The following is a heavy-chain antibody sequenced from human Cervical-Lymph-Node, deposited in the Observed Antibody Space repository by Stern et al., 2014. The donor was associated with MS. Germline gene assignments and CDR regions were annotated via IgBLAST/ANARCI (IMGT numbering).Heavy chain of an antibody. V-gene: IGHV3-23*04. CDR2: IRHSGGSK. J-gene: IGHJ4*02. CDR1: GFTFSSYA. D-gene: IGHD4-17*01. Sequence: EVQLVESGGGLVQPGGTLRLSCAASGFTFSSYAMRWVRQAPGKGLEWVSAIRHSGGSKYYADSVKGRFTISRDNSQDTLYMQLNSLRAEDTALYDCAKSTVTSLSDYWGQGTLVTVSS. CDR3: AKSTVTSLSDY.